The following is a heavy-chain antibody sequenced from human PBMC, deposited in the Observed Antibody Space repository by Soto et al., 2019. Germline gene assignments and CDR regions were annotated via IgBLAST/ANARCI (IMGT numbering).Heavy chain of an antibody. J-gene: IGHJ3*01. V-gene: IGHV2-5*01. D-gene: IGHD2-8*01. CDR1: GFSLSTTGGG. Sequence: QITLKESGPTLVKPTQTLTLTCTFSGFSLSTTGGGVGWIRQPPRKALEWLALFYWNDDKRYSPSLTTRLTIVKDTSKSQVVLTMTNMDPVDTATYYCAHMSGPGTTFDFWGQGTMVTVSS. CDR3: AHMSGPGTTFDF. CDR2: FYWNDDK.